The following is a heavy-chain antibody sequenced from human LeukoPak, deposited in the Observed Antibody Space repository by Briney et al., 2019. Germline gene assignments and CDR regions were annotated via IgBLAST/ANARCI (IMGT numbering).Heavy chain of an antibody. D-gene: IGHD3-3*01. Sequence: ASETLSLTCTVSGGSISSSSYYWGWIRQPPGKGLEWVGGIYYSGSTYYNPSLKSRVTISVDTSKNQFSLKLSSVTAADTAVYYCARAPPTYFWSGYGYYYMDVWGKGTTVTVSS. V-gene: IGHV4-39*07. J-gene: IGHJ6*03. CDR1: GGSISSSSYY. CDR2: IYYSGST. CDR3: ARAPPTYFWSGYGYYYMDV.